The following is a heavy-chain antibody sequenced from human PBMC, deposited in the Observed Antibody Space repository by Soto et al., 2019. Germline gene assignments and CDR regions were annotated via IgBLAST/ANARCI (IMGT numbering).Heavy chain of an antibody. V-gene: IGHV4-30-4*01. J-gene: IGHJ4*02. D-gene: IGHD3-10*01. Sequence: KTSGTLSLTCTVSGGSVSSGDYYWSWIRQPPGKGLEWIGYIYYSGSTYYNPSLKSRVTISVDTSKNQFSLKLSSVTAADTAVYYCARVHLLTIDYWGQGTLVTVSS. CDR1: GGSVSSGDYY. CDR3: ARVHLLTIDY. CDR2: IYYSGST.